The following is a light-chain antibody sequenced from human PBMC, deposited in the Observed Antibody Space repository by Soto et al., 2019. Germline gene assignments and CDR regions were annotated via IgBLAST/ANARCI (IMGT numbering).Light chain of an antibody. V-gene: IGLV2-14*01. J-gene: IGLJ1*01. Sequence: QSVLTQPASVSGSPGQSITISCTGTSSDVGGYNYVSWYQQHPGKAPKFMIYDVSNRPSGVSNRFSGSKSGNTASLTISGLQAEDEADYSCCSYTTSGTRQIVFGTGTKVTVL. CDR1: SSDVGGYNY. CDR2: DVS. CDR3: CSYTTSGTRQIV.